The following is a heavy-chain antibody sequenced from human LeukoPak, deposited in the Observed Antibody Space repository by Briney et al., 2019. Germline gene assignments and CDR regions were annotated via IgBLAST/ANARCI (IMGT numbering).Heavy chain of an antibody. CDR1: GFTFSNYA. CDR2: ISGSASST. CDR3: AKAIYSGYDYFDY. Sequence: GGSLRLSCAASGFTFSNYAMSWVRQAPGKGLEWVSAISGSASSTYHADSVKGRFTISRDNSKNTLYLQMNSLRADDTAVYYCAKAIYSGYDYFDYWGQGTLVTVSS. D-gene: IGHD5-12*01. J-gene: IGHJ4*02. V-gene: IGHV3-23*01.